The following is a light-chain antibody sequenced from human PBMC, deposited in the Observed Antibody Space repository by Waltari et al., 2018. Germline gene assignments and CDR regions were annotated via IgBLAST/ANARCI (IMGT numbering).Light chain of an antibody. J-gene: IGKJ1*01. CDR2: DAS. CDR3: QQYGASPWT. V-gene: IGKV3-20*01. Sequence: ELVLTQSPGTLSLSPGERATLSCRASQSVASNYLVWYQQKPGQSPRFLIYDASSRATGIPDRFSGSGSGTDFTLTISRLEPEDFAVYYCQQYGASPWTFGQGTKVEVK. CDR1: QSVASNY.